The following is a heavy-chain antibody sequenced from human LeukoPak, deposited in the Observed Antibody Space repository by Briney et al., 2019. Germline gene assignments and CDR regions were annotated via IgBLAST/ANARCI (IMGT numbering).Heavy chain of an antibody. CDR3: ARPLEPYYYYGMDV. V-gene: IGHV3-23*01. J-gene: IGHJ6*02. CDR1: GFTFSSYA. CDR2: ISGSGGST. Sequence: GGSLRLSCAASGFTFSSYAMSWVRQAPGKGLEWVSAISGSGGSTYYADSVKGRFTISRDNSKNTLYLQMNSLRAEDTAVYYSARPLEPYYYYGMDVWGQGTTVTVSS. D-gene: IGHD1-1*01.